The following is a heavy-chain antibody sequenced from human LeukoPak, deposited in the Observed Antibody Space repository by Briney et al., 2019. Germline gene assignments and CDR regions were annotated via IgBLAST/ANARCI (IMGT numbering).Heavy chain of an antibody. CDR1: GYTLTSYG. Sequence: ASVKVSCKASGYTLTSYGISWVRQAPGEGLEWMGWISAYNGNTNYAQKLQGRVTMTTDTSTSTAYMELSSLRSDDTAVYYCARARGYCSGGSCRHFDYWGQGTLVTVSS. D-gene: IGHD2-15*01. V-gene: IGHV1-18*04. J-gene: IGHJ4*02. CDR2: ISAYNGNT. CDR3: ARARGYCSGGSCRHFDY.